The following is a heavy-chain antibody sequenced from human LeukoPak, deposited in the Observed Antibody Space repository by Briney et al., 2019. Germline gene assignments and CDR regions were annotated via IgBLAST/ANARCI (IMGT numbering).Heavy chain of an antibody. D-gene: IGHD3-10*01. V-gene: IGHV1-18*01. CDR2: ISAYNGNT. Sequence: ASVKVSCKASRYTFTSYGISWVRQAPGQGLEWMGWISAYNGNTNYAQKLQGRVTMTTDTSTSTAYMELRSLRSDDTAVYYCAREGLWFGELLGSYGMDVWGQGTTVTVSS. J-gene: IGHJ6*02. CDR3: AREGLWFGELLGSYGMDV. CDR1: RYTFTSYG.